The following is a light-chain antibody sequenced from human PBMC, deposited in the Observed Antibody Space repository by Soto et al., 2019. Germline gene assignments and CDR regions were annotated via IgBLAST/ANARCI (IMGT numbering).Light chain of an antibody. CDR1: SSNIGSNN. CDR2: SNN. CDR3: STWDGSLNAWV. V-gene: IGLV1-44*01. Sequence: QSVLTQPPSASGTPGQRVTISCSGSSSNIGSNNVNWFEQLPGTAPKLLIYSNNQRPSGVHDRFSGSKSGTSASLAISGLQSEDEADYSCSTWDGSLNAWVFGGATKLTVL. J-gene: IGLJ3*02.